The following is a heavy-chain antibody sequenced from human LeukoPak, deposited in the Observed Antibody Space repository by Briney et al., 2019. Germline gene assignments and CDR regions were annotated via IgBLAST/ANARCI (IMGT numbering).Heavy chain of an antibody. Sequence: ASVKVSCKASGYTFTGYYFHWVRQAPGQGLEWMGWINPDSGDTSCAQKFQGRVTMTRDTSIGTAYMELSRLRSDDTAVYFCARGTRAGGSLWGHYYYYAVDVWGQGTTVTVSS. CDR1: GYTFTGYY. D-gene: IGHD3-16*01. CDR2: INPDSGDT. CDR3: ARGTRAGGSLWGHYYYYAVDV. J-gene: IGHJ6*02. V-gene: IGHV1-2*02.